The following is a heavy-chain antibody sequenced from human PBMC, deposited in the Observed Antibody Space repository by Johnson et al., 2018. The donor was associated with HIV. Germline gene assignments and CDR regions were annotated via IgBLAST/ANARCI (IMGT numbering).Heavy chain of an antibody. CDR1: GFTFSSYD. Sequence: VQLVESGGGVVRPGGSLRLSCAASGFTFSSYDMHWVRQATGKGLEWVSAIGTAGDTYYPGSVKGRFTISSENAKNSLYLQMNSLRAGDTAVYYCARAYGIAAAGTSGAFESWGQGTMVTVSS. D-gene: IGHD6-13*01. V-gene: IGHV3-13*01. CDR2: IGTAGDT. CDR3: ARAYGIAAAGTSGAFES. J-gene: IGHJ3*02.